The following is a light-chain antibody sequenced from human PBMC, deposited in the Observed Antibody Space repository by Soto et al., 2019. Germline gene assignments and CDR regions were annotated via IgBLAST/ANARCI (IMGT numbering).Light chain of an antibody. Sequence: DSQVTQSPCTLSASVGDRVTITCRASQSISTRLAWYQQKPGKAPKLLIYDASSLESGVPSRFSGSASGTEFTLTISSLQPDDFATYYCQQYNSYSTFGQGTKVDIK. CDR1: QSISTR. CDR3: QQYNSYST. CDR2: DAS. V-gene: IGKV1-5*01. J-gene: IGKJ1*01.